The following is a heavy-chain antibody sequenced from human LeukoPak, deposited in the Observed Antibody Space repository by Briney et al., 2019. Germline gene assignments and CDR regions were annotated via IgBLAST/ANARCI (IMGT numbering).Heavy chain of an antibody. V-gene: IGHV3-48*04. CDR3: AGSILTGYPNFDY. CDR1: GFTFSISS. Sequence: PGGSLRLSCVASGFTFSISSMSWVRQAPGKGLEWVSYISSSSSSIYDADSVRGRFTISRDNAKNSLYLQMNSLRAEDTAVYYCAGSILTGYPNFDYWGRGTLVTVSS. D-gene: IGHD3-9*01. J-gene: IGHJ4*02. CDR2: ISSSSSSI.